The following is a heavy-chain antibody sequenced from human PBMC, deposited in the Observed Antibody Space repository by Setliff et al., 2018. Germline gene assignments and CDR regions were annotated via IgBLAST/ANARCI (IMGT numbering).Heavy chain of an antibody. J-gene: IGHJ2*01. CDR3: ARTSTGRYFDL. CDR2: IYYSGTT. D-gene: IGHD2-2*01. V-gene: IGHV4-39*07. CDR1: GDSISSSRYY. Sequence: SETLSLTCTVSGDSISSSRYYWGWIRQPPGRGPEWIANIYYSGTTHYSPSFESRVTMSVDTSKNQSSLNLSSVTAADTALYYCARTSTGRYFDLWGRGTLVTVSS.